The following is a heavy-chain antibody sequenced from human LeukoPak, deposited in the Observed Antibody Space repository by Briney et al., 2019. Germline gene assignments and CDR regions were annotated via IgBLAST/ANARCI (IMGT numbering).Heavy chain of an antibody. CDR3: ASQLYVWGSYYFDY. D-gene: IGHD3-16*01. V-gene: IGHV4-39*01. CDR2: IYYSGST. Sequence: SETLSLTCTVSGGSISSSSYYWGWIRQPPGKGLEWIGSIYYSGSTYYNPSLKSRVTISVGTSKNQFSLKLSSVTAADTAVYYCASQLYVWGSYYFDYWGQGTLVTVSS. J-gene: IGHJ4*02. CDR1: GGSISSSSYY.